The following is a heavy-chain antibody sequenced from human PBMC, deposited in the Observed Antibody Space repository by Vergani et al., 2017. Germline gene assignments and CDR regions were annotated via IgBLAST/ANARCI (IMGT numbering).Heavy chain of an antibody. Sequence: EVQLVESGGGLVKPGGSLRLSCAASGFTFSSYSMNWVRQAPGKGLEWVSSISSSSSYIYYADSVKGRFTISRDNAKNSLYLQMNSLRAEDTAVYYCARSGVRGSWEYYYYYMDVWGKGTTVTVSS. D-gene: IGHD7-27*01. J-gene: IGHJ6*03. CDR1: GFTFSSYS. CDR3: ARSGVRGSWEYYYYYMDV. CDR2: ISSSSSYI. V-gene: IGHV3-21*01.